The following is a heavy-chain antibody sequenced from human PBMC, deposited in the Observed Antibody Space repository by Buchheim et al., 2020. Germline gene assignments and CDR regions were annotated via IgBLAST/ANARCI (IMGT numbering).Heavy chain of an antibody. V-gene: IGHV4-59*01. CDR3: ARGSGNSWHLLH. Sequence: QVQLQESGPGQVKPSETLSLTCTVSGGSISSDYWSWIRPSPGKGLGWIGCIFYSGNTHYNPSLKSRVTISSDKSKNQFSLKLNSVTAADTAVYYCARGSGNSWHLLHWGQGT. D-gene: IGHD6-13*01. CDR1: GGSISSDY. CDR2: IFYSGNT. J-gene: IGHJ1*01.